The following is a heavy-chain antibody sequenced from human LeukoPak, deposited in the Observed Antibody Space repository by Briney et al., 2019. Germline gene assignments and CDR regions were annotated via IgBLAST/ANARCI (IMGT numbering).Heavy chain of an antibody. J-gene: IGHJ4*02. V-gene: IGHV4-38-2*02. CDR3: ARGSRIAAAGAFDY. Sequence: SETLSLTCTVSGYSISSGYYWGWIRQPPGKGLEWIGSIYHGGSTYYNPSLKSRVTISVDTSKNQFSLKLSSVTAADTAVYYCARGSRIAAAGAFDYWGQGTLVTVSS. D-gene: IGHD6-13*01. CDR2: IYHGGST. CDR1: GYSISSGYY.